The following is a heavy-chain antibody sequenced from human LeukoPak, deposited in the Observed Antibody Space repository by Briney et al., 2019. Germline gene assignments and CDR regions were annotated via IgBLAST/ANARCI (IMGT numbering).Heavy chain of an antibody. CDR2: ISSSSSYI. CDR1: GFTLCSYS. J-gene: IGHJ6*03. V-gene: IGHV3-21*01. Sequence: PGGSLRLSCAASGFTLCSYSMNWVRQAPGKGLEWVSSISSSSSYIYYADSVKGRFTISRDNAKNSLYLQMNSLRAEDTAVYYCARVKIRESYMDVWGKGTTVTVSS. CDR3: ARVKIRESYMDV.